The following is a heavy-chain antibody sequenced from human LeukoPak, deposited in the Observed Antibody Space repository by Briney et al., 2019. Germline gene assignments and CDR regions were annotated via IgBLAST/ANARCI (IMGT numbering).Heavy chain of an antibody. V-gene: IGHV3-30*04. Sequence: GGSLRLSCAASGFTFSSYAMHWVRQAPGKGLEWVAVISYDGSNKYYADSVKGRFTISRDNSKNTLYLQMNSLRAEDTAVYYCARDGYCSGGSCYSLAYYYYYMDVWGKGTTVTISS. CDR2: ISYDGSNK. D-gene: IGHD2-15*01. J-gene: IGHJ6*03. CDR1: GFTFSSYA. CDR3: ARDGYCSGGSCYSLAYYYYYMDV.